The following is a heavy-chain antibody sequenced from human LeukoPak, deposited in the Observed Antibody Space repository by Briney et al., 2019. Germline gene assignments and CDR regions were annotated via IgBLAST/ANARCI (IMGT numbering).Heavy chain of an antibody. D-gene: IGHD2-2*01. CDR2: IRYDGSNK. J-gene: IGHJ3*02. V-gene: IGHV3-30*02. CDR1: GFTFSSYG. CDR3: GKRVVPAADAFDI. Sequence: GGSLRLSCAASGFTFSSYGMHWVRQAPGKGLEWVAFIRYDGSNKYYADSVKGRFTISRDNSKNTLYLQMSSLKAEDTAVYCCGKRVVPAADAFDIWGQGTMVTVSS.